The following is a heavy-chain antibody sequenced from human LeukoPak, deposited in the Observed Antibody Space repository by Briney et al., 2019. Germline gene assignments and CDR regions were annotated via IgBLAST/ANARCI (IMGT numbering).Heavy chain of an antibody. J-gene: IGHJ6*03. CDR3: AREKGYDDYVGGDYYYYYMDV. V-gene: IGHV4-59*11. D-gene: IGHD4-17*01. CDR2: IYYSGSS. Sequence: PSETLSLTCTVSGGSISYHYWSWIRQSPGKGLEWLGSIYYSGSSNYNPSLKSRVTISVDTSKNQFSLKLTSVTAADTAVYYCAREKGYDDYVGGDYYYYYMDVWGKGTTVTISS. CDR1: GGSISYHY.